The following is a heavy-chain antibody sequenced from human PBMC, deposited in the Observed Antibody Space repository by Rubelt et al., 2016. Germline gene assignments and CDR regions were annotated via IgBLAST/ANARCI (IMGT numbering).Heavy chain of an antibody. J-gene: IGHJ4*02. Sequence: GGSLRLSCAASGFTFNSHGMHWVRQAPGKGLEWVAFIRYDGSNKYYPNSVKGRFTIARDNSKNTLYLQMDSLRAEDTAVYYCAKGPKFVNYFDYWGQGNLVTVSA. V-gene: IGHV3-30*02. CDR3: AKGPKFVNYFDY. CDR1: GFTFNSHG. CDR2: IRYDGSNK.